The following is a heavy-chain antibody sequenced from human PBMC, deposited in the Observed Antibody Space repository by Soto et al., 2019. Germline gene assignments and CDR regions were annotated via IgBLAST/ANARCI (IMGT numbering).Heavy chain of an antibody. Sequence: SQTLSLTCAISGDSVSSNSAAWNWIRQSPSRGLEWLGRTYYRSKWYNDYAVSVKSRITINPDTSKNQFSLQLNSVTPEDTAVYYCARDSYYYGSGVNLSMDVCGQGTTVTVAS. CDR1: GDSVSSNSAA. CDR3: ARDSYYYGSGVNLSMDV. J-gene: IGHJ6*02. D-gene: IGHD3-10*01. V-gene: IGHV6-1*01. CDR2: TYYRSKWYN.